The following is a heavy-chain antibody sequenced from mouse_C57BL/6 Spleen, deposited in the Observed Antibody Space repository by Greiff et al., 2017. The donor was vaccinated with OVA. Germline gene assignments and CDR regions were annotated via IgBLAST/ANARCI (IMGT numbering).Heavy chain of an antibody. CDR1: GYTFTSYW. V-gene: IGHV1-69*01. CDR3: ARSGWAPYAMDY. CDR2: IDPYDSYT. J-gene: IGHJ4*01. D-gene: IGHD2-3*01. Sequence: QVQLQQPGAELVMPGASVKLSCKASGYTFTSYWMHWVKQRPGHGLEWIGEIDPYDSYTNYNQKFKGKSTLTVDKSSSTAYMQLSSLTSEDSAVYYCARSGWAPYAMDYWGQGTSVTVSS.